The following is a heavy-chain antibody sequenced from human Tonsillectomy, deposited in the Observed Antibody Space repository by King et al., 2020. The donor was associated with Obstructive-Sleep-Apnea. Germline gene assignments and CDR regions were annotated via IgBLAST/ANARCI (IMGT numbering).Heavy chain of an antibody. V-gene: IGHV3-30-3*01. Sequence: VQLVESGGGVVQPGRSLRLSCAASGFTFSTYAIHWVRQAPGKGLEWVALISYDGSNKYYADSVKGRFTISRDNSRNTVYLQMNSLRPEDTAVYYCAGDDIGGSGEYFQNWGQGTPGTVSS. CDR1: GFTFSTYA. J-gene: IGHJ1*01. CDR2: ISYDGSNK. CDR3: AGDDIGGSGEYFQN. D-gene: IGHD5-12*01.